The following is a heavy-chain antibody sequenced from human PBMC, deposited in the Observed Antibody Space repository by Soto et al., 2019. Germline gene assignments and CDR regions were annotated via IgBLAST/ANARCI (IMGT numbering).Heavy chain of an antibody. V-gene: IGHV1-69*13. D-gene: IGHD3-3*01. J-gene: IGHJ4*02. CDR3: ASGYDFRFYYFDY. Sequence: SVKVSCKASGGTFSSYAISWVRQAPGQGLEWMGGIIPIFGTANYAQKFQGRVTITADESTSTAYMELSSLRSEDTAVYYCASGYDFRFYYFDYWGQGTLVTVSS. CDR2: IIPIFGTA. CDR1: GGTFSSYA.